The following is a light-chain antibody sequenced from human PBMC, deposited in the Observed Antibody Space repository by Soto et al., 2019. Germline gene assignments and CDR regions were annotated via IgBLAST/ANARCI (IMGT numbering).Light chain of an antibody. J-gene: IGLJ2*01. CDR2: EVS. V-gene: IGLV2-8*01. CDR1: STDVGGYKF. CDR3: SSYTGSNTLL. Sequence: QSALTQPPSASGSPGQSVTISCTGTSTDVGGYKFVSWYQQHPGKAPKLIIYEVSERPSGVPDRFSGSKSGNTASLTVSGLQGEDEANHYCSSYTGSNTLLFGGGTKLTVL.